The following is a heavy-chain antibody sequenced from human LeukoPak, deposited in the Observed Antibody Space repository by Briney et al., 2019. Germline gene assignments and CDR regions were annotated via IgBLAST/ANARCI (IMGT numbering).Heavy chain of an antibody. Sequence: GGSRRLSCAASGFTFSSYWMHWVRQAPGKGLGWVSRINSDGSSTNYADSVEGRFTISRDNAKNTLYLQMNSLRAEDTAVYYCARGYSVREDYWGQGTLVTVSS. CDR1: GFTFSSYW. V-gene: IGHV3-74*01. CDR2: INSDGSST. CDR3: ARGYSVREDY. J-gene: IGHJ4*02. D-gene: IGHD3-10*02.